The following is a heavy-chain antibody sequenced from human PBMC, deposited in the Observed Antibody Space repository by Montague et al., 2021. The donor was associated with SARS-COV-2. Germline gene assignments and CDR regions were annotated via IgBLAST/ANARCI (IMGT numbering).Heavy chain of an antibody. D-gene: IGHD2-2*01. Sequence: CAISGDSVSINIATWNWIRQSPSIGLERLGGTYYRSKWNNDYAEXVISRITIDPDTSKHQFSLHLNSVTPEDTAVYYCARIPVGSKYYFDFWGQGTLVTVSS. J-gene: IGHJ4*02. V-gene: IGHV6-1*01. CDR2: TYYRSKWNN. CDR1: GDSVSINIAT. CDR3: ARIPVGSKYYFDF.